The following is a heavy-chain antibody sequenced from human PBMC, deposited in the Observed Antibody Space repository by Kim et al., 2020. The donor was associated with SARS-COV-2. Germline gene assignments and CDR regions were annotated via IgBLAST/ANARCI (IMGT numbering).Heavy chain of an antibody. CDR1: GYSFTSYW. V-gene: IGHV5-10-1*01. J-gene: IGHJ6*02. CDR3: ARHRHFAYYYYGLDV. D-gene: IGHD3-3*02. Sequence: GASLKISCKGSGYSFTSYWISWVRQMPGKGLEWMGRIDPTDSYTNYSPSFQGHVTISADKSISTAYLQWSSLKASDTAMYYCARHRHFAYYYYGLDVWGQGTTVTVSS. CDR2: IDPTDSYT.